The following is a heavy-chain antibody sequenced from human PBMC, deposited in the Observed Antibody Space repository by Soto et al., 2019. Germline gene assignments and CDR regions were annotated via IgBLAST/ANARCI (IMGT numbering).Heavy chain of an antibody. J-gene: IGHJ3*02. V-gene: IGHV4-31*03. D-gene: IGHD3-22*01. Sequence: PSETLSLTCTVSGGSISSGGYYWSWIRQHPGKGLEWIGYIYYSGSTYYNPSLKSRVTISVDTSKNQFSLKPSSVTAADTAVYYCARDPGTYYYDSSGQDDAFDIWGQGTMVTVSS. CDR3: ARDPGTYYYDSSGQDDAFDI. CDR1: GGSISSGGYY. CDR2: IYYSGST.